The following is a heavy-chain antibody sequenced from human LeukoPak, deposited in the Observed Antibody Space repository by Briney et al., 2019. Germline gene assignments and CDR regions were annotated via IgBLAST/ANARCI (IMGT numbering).Heavy chain of an antibody. D-gene: IGHD2-15*01. J-gene: IGHJ6*03. V-gene: IGHV1-8*01. Sequence: GASVKVSCKASGYTFTSYDINWVRQATGQGLEWMGWMNPNSGNTGYAQKFQGRVTMTRNTSISTAYMELSSLRSEDTAGYYCARGQKWQLLHYYYYYLDVWGKGTTVTVSS. CDR1: GYTFTSYD. CDR3: ARGQKWQLLHYYYYYLDV. CDR2: MNPNSGNT.